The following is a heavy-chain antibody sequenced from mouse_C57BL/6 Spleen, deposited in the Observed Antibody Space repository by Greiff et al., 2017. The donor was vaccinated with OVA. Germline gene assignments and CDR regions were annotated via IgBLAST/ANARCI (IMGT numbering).Heavy chain of an antibody. CDR2: FYPGSGSI. CDR3: ARHEEEGFITTVKGYYFDY. CDR1: GYTFTEYT. V-gene: IGHV1-62-2*01. Sequence: QVQLQQSGAELVKPGASVKLSCKASGYTFTEYTIHWVKQRSGQGLEWIGWFYPGSGSIKYNEKFKDKATLTADKSSSTVYMELSRLTSEDSAVYFCARHEEEGFITTVKGYYFDYWGQGTTLTVSS. J-gene: IGHJ2*01. D-gene: IGHD1-1*01.